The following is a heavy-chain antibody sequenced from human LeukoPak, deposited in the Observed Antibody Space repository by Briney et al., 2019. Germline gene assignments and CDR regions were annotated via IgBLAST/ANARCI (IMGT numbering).Heavy chain of an antibody. Sequence: GGSLRLSCAASGFTFYDYAMHWVRHAPGKGLEWVSGISWNSGSIGYADSVKGRFTISRDNAKNSLYLQMNSLRAEDTALYYCAKDRGAGSSWYATMPTDWGQGALVTVSS. CDR3: AKDRGAGSSWYATMPTD. V-gene: IGHV3-9*01. CDR2: ISWNSGSI. CDR1: GFTFYDYA. J-gene: IGHJ4*02. D-gene: IGHD6-13*01.